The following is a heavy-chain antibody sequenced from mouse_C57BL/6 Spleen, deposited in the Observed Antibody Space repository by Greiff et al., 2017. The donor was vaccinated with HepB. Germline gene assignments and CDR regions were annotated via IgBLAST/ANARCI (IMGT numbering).Heavy chain of an antibody. CDR2: INPNYGTT. V-gene: IGHV1-39*01. Sequence: EVKLVESGPELVKPGASVKISCKASGYSFTDYNMNWVKQSNGKSLEWIGVINPNYGTTSYNQKFKGKATLTVDQSSSTAYMQLNSLTSEDSAVYYCARSLYYDYGYYFDYWGQGTTLTVSS. CDR3: ARSLYYDYGYYFDY. J-gene: IGHJ2*01. CDR1: GYSFTDYN. D-gene: IGHD2-4*01.